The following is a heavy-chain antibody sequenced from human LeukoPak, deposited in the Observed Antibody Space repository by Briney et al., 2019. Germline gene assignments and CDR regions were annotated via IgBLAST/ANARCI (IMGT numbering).Heavy chain of an antibody. CDR3: ARDPTGFDSLDY. Sequence: GASVKVSCKASGYTFTSYDINWVRQATGQGLEWMGWMNPNSGNTGYAQKFQGRVTITRNTSISTAYMELSSLRSEDTAVYYCARDPTGFDSLDYWGQGTLVTVSS. CDR1: GYTFTSYD. D-gene: IGHD2-21*01. J-gene: IGHJ4*02. V-gene: IGHV1-8*01. CDR2: MNPNSGNT.